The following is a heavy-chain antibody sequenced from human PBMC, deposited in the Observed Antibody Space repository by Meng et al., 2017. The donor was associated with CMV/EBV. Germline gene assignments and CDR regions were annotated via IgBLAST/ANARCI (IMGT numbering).Heavy chain of an antibody. CDR3: ARNGLPTPFWSGLGAPNWFDP. CDR2: MNPNSGNT. V-gene: IGHV1-8*01. J-gene: IGHJ5*02. CDR1: GYTFTSYD. Sequence: ASVKVSCKASGYTFTSYDINWVRQATGQGLEWMGWMNPNSGNTGYAQKFQGRVTMTRNTSISTAYMELSSLRSEDTAVYYCARNGLPTPFWSGLGAPNWFDPWGQGTMV. D-gene: IGHD3-3*01.